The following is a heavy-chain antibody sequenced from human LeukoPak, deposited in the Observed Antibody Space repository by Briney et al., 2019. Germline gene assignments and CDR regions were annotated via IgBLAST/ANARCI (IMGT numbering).Heavy chain of an antibody. V-gene: IGHV4-30-4*01. CDR1: GGSISSGDYY. CDR3: ARGAIRWFGELLRWFDP. D-gene: IGHD3-10*01. Sequence: SQTLSPTCTVSGGSISSGDYYWSWIRQPPGKGLEWIGYIYYSGSTYYNPSLKSRVTISVDTSKNQFSLKLSSVTAADTAVYYCARGAIRWFGELLRWFDPWGQGTLVTVSS. CDR2: IYYSGST. J-gene: IGHJ5*02.